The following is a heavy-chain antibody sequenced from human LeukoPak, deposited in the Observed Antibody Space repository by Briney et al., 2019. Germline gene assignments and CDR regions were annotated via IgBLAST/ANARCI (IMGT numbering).Heavy chain of an antibody. J-gene: IGHJ3*01. CDR3: AKVRDTREWYKDAFDV. D-gene: IGHD3-3*01. Sequence: GGSLRLSCAASGFTFSTYAMSWVRQAPGKGLEWVSAITGTGGHTYYVASVKGRFTVSRDNSRNTLDLQMSSLRGEDSAIYYCAKVRDTREWYKDAFDVWGQGTRVTVSS. V-gene: IGHV3-23*01. CDR2: ITGTGGHT. CDR1: GFTFSTYA.